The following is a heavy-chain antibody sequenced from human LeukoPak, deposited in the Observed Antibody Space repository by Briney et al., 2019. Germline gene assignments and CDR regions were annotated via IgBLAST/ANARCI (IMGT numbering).Heavy chain of an antibody. CDR2: ISSSSSYI. CDR3: ARDRAAAGRWGAFDI. V-gene: IGHV3-21*01. J-gene: IGHJ3*02. Sequence: GGSLRLSCAASGFTFSSYSMNWVRQAPGKGLEWVSSISSSSSYIYYADSVKGRFTISRDNAKNSLYLQMNSLRAEDTAVYYCARDRAAAGRWGAFDIWGQGTMVTVSS. D-gene: IGHD6-13*01. CDR1: GFTFSSYS.